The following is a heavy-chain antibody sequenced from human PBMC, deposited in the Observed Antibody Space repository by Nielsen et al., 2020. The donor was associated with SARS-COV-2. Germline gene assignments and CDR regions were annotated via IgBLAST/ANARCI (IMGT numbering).Heavy chain of an antibody. J-gene: IGHJ4*02. V-gene: IGHV4-61*05. CDR2: IHDSGTT. CDR3: ARERFEAAGYSSSWHFDY. D-gene: IGHD6-19*01. CDR1: GGSISSSSYY. Sequence: SETLSLTCTVSGGSISSSSYYWGWIRQPPGKGLEWIGFIHDSGTTTYSPSLRGRITLSLDTSKNQFSLILSSVTAADTAVYYCARERFEAAGYSSSWHFDYWGQGTLVTVSS.